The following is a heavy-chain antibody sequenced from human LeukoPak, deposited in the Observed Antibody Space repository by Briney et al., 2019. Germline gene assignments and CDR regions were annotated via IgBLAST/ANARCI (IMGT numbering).Heavy chain of an antibody. CDR2: MSPNSGDT. CDR3: ARGPPNWGYDY. V-gene: IGHV1-8*01. Sequence: ASVNVSCKASGYTFTSYDFNWVRQATGQRPEWMGWMSPNSGDTGYAQKFQDRATMTRNTSISTAHMELSSLRSDDTAVYYCARGPPNWGYDYWGPGTLVTVSS. D-gene: IGHD7-27*01. CDR1: GYTFTSYD. J-gene: IGHJ4*02.